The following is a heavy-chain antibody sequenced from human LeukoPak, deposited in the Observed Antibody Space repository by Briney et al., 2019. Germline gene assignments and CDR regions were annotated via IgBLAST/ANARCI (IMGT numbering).Heavy chain of an antibody. CDR3: TTWPAAHLKFDY. D-gene: IGHD2-2*01. V-gene: IGHV3-48*03. Sequence: GGSLRLSCEVSGFXFSSYEMNWVRQAPGKGLEWVSYISKTGNTIYYADSVKGRFTISRDNAKNSLYLQMNSLKTEDTAVYYCTTWPAAHLKFDYWGQGSLVTVSS. CDR1: GFXFSSYE. J-gene: IGHJ4*02. CDR2: ISKTGNTI.